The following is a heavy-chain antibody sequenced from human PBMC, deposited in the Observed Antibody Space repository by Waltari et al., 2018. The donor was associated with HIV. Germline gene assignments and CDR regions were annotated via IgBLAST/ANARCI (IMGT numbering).Heavy chain of an antibody. CDR2: INPNGGGT. CDR1: GYTFTGYY. J-gene: IGHJ4*02. D-gene: IGHD3-22*01. CDR3: ARGRPNYYDSSGYYPFDY. V-gene: IGHV1-2*02. Sequence: QVQLVQSGAEVKKPGASVKVSCKASGYTFTGYYMHWVRQAPGQGLEWMGWINPNGGGTNYAQKFQGRGTMTRDTSISTAYMELSRLRSDDTAVYYCARGRPNYYDSSGYYPFDYWGQGTLVTVSS.